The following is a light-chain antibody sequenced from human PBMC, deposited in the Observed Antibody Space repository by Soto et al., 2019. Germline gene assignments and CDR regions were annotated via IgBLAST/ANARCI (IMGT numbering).Light chain of an antibody. Sequence: EIVMTQSPDTLCVFPGESATLSCRASQSVTKNNLNWYQQKPGQAPRLLIYGASIRATGIPDRFSGSGSETDFTLTISRLEPEDFALYYCQQYGSSAPITFGQGTRLEIK. V-gene: IGKV3-20*01. CDR2: GAS. CDR1: QSVTKNN. J-gene: IGKJ5*01. CDR3: QQYGSSAPIT.